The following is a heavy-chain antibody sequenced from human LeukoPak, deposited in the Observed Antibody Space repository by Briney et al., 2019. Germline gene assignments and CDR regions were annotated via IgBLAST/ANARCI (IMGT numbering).Heavy chain of an antibody. CDR2: ISAYNGNT. V-gene: IGHV1-18*01. CDR3: ARSRRRQWLVDSDY. CDR1: GYTFTSYG. D-gene: IGHD6-19*01. J-gene: IGHJ4*02. Sequence: ASVKVSCKASGYTFTSYGISWVRQAPGQGLEWMGWISAYNGNTNYAQKLQGRVTMTTDTSTSTAYMELRSLRSDDTAVCYCARSRRRQWLVDSDYWGQGTLVTVSS.